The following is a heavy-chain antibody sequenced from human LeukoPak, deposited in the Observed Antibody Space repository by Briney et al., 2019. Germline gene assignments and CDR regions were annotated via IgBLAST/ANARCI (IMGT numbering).Heavy chain of an antibody. J-gene: IGHJ5*02. Sequence: GASVKVSCKASGYTITGYYMHWVRQAPGQGLEWMGWINPKSGGTNYAQKFQGRVTMTTDTSISTAYMELSGLRSDDTAVYYCARDPKTTGGDNWFDPWGQGTLVTVSS. CDR2: INPKSGGT. CDR3: ARDPKTTGGDNWFDP. CDR1: GYTITGYY. D-gene: IGHD4-17*01. V-gene: IGHV1-2*02.